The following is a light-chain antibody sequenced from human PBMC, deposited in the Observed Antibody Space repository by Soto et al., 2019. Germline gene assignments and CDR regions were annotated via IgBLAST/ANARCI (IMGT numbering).Light chain of an antibody. CDR2: DAS. CDR1: QTVSSF. J-gene: IGKJ4*01. Sequence: VLTQSPATLSLSPGERATLSCRASQTVSSFLAWYQQKPGQAPRLLIYDASNRATGIPARFSGSGSGTDFTLTISSLEPEDFAVYYCQQRSNWPPLTFGGGTKVDIK. CDR3: QQRSNWPPLT. V-gene: IGKV3-11*01.